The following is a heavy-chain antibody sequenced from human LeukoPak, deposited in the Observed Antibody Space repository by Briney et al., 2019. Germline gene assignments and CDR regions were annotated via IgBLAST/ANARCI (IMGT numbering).Heavy chain of an antibody. CDR2: INHSGST. Sequence: SETLSLTCAVYGGSFCGYDWSWIRRPPGKGLEWIGEINHSGSTNYNPSLKSRVTMSVDTSKNQFSLRLNSVTAADTAVYYCARSQGDYYSEYFDLWGRGTLVTVSS. CDR3: ARSQGDYYSEYFDL. CDR1: GGSFCGYD. V-gene: IGHV4-34*01. D-gene: IGHD3-10*01. J-gene: IGHJ2*01.